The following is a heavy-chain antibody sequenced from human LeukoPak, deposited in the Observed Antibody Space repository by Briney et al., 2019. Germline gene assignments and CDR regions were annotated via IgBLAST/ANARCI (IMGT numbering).Heavy chain of an antibody. CDR1: GFSPSTSGVG. CDR3: AHSRRIDGSPYHYFDY. D-gene: IGHD1-1*01. J-gene: IGHJ4*02. Sequence: SGPTLVNPTQSLTLTCSISGFSPSTSGVGVGWIRQPPGEALEWLAFIFWDDVKRYSPSLSRRVTITKDTSKNQVVLTMTDMDPVDTATYYCAHSRRIDGSPYHYFDYWGQGTLVTVSS. V-gene: IGHV2-5*02. CDR2: IFWDDVK.